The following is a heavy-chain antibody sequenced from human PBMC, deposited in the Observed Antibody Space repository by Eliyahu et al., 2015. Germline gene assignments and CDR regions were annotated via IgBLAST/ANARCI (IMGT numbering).Heavy chain of an antibody. D-gene: IGHD4-17*01. Sequence: QVQLVESGGGVVQPGRSLXLXXVXSXYXFTTYGMHWVRQGPGKGLEWLAVIWYDGSNEYYADSVKGRFTISRDNSKNTLYLQMSSLRAEDTAVYHCVRDLALTTVYDAFDVWGQGAMVIVSS. CDR3: VRDLALTTVYDAFDV. CDR2: IWYDGSNE. CDR1: XYXFTTYG. V-gene: IGHV3-33*01. J-gene: IGHJ3*01.